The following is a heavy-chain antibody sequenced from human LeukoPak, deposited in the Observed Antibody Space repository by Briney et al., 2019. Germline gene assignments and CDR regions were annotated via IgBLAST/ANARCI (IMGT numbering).Heavy chain of an antibody. CDR2: IYHSGST. D-gene: IGHD1-26*01. V-gene: IGHV4-30-2*01. CDR1: GGSISSGGYS. CDR3: ARDGIVGAFDY. J-gene: IGHJ4*02. Sequence: SETLSLTCAVSGGSISSGGYSWSWIRQPPGKGLEWIGYIYHSGSTYYNLSLKSRVTISVDRSKNQFSLKLSSVTAADTAVYYCARDGIVGAFDYWGQGTLVTVSS.